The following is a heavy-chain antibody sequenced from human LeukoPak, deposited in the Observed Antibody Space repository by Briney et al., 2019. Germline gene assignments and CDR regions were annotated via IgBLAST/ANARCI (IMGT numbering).Heavy chain of an antibody. V-gene: IGHV3-33*01. J-gene: IGHJ6*02. CDR3: ARDEGDIVVVPAAIHVGYYYYGIDV. CDR2: IWYDGSNK. Sequence: GGSLRLSCAASGFTFSSYGMHWVRQAPGKGLEWVAVIWYDGSNKYYADSVKSRFTISRDNSKNTLYLQMNSLRAEDTAVYYCARDEGDIVVVPAAIHVGYYYYGIDVWGQGTTVTVSS. D-gene: IGHD2-2*02. CDR1: GFTFSSYG.